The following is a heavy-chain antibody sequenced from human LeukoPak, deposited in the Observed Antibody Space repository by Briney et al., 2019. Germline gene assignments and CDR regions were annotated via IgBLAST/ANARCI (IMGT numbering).Heavy chain of an antibody. CDR2: ISGSGGST. CDR1: GFTFSSYA. V-gene: IGHV3-23*01. Sequence: GGSLRLSCAASGFTFSSYAMSWVRQAPGKGLEWVSAISGSGGSTYYAASVKGRFTIPRDNSKNTLYLQVNSLRAEDTAIYYCAKDVSYYDSSGYPGDYWGQGALVTVSS. J-gene: IGHJ4*02. D-gene: IGHD3-22*01. CDR3: AKDVSYYDSSGYPGDY.